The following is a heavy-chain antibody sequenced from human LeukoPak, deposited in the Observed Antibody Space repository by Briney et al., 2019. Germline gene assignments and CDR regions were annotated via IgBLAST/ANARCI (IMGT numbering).Heavy chain of an antibody. CDR1: GFTFSSYG. Sequence: GGSLRLSCAASGFTFSSYGMHWVRQAPGKGLEWVAFIRYDGSNKYYADSVKGRFTISRDNAKNTLYLQMNSLRAEDTAVYYCAKAPGRGYYVSYFNYWGQGTLVTVSS. J-gene: IGHJ4*02. V-gene: IGHV3-30*02. CDR2: IRYDGSNK. CDR3: AKAPGRGYYVSYFNY. D-gene: IGHD3-3*01.